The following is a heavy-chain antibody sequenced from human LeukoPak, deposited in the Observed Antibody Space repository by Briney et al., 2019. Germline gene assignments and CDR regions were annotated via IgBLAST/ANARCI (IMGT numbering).Heavy chain of an antibody. CDR2: IYYSGST. CDR1: GGSFSGYY. D-gene: IGHD1-1*01. V-gene: IGHV4-59*06. Sequence: SETLSLTCAVYGGSFSGYYWSWIRQPPGKGLEWIGYIYYSGSTYYNPSLKSRVTISVDTSKNQFSLKLSSVTAADTAVYYCATGHDHIFDYWGQGTLVTVSS. J-gene: IGHJ4*02. CDR3: ATGHDHIFDY.